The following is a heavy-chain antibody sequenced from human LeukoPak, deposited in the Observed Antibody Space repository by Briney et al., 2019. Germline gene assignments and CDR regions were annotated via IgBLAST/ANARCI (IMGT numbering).Heavy chain of an antibody. CDR2: IYSGGST. CDR1: GFTVSSNY. J-gene: IGHJ4*02. D-gene: IGHD6-13*01. V-gene: IGHV3-66*01. Sequence: GGSLRFSCAASGFTVSSNYMSWVRQAPGKGLEWVSVIYSGGSTYYADSVKGRFTISRDNSKNTLYLQMNSLRAEDTAVYYCARVAGTGGYGLGIYYFDYWGQGTLVTVSS. CDR3: ARVAGTGGYGLGIYYFDY.